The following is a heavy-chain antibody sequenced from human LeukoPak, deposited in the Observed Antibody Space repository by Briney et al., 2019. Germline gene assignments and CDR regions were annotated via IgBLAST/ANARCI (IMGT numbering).Heavy chain of an antibody. V-gene: IGHV3-74*01. CDR3: ARGYCSGGSCYVVYYYYYYGMDV. J-gene: IGHJ6*02. CDR2: INSDGSST. CDR1: GFTFSSYW. Sequence: PGGSLRLSCAASGFTFSSYWMHWVRQAPGKGLVWVSRINSDGSSTSYADSVKGRFTISRDNAKNTLYLQMNSLRAEDTAVYYCARGYCSGGSCYVVYYYYYYGMDVWGQGTTVTVSS. D-gene: IGHD2-15*01.